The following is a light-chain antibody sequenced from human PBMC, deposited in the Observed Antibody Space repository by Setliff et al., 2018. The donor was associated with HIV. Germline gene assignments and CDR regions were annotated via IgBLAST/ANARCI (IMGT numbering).Light chain of an antibody. CDR1: QSVSSN. CDR2: GAS. J-gene: IGKJ2*01. V-gene: IGKV3-15*01. Sequence: EIVMTQSPATLSVSPGERATLSCRASQSVSSNLAWYQQKPGQAPRLLIYGASTRATGIPARFSGSGSGTEFTLTISSLQSEDFALYFCQQYNNWPPYTFGQGT. CDR3: QQYNNWPPYT.